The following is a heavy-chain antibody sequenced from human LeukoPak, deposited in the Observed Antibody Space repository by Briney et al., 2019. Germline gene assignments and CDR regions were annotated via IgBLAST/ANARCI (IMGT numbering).Heavy chain of an antibody. CDR3: ARGSVYYYDSSGYHPFDY. CDR2: ISAYNGNI. J-gene: IGHJ4*02. D-gene: IGHD3-22*01. Sequence: WASVKVSCKASGYTFTSYGISWVRQAPGQGLEWMGWISAYNGNINYAQKLQGRVTMTTDTSTSTAYMELRSLRSDDTAVYYCARGSVYYYDSSGYHPFDYWGQGTLVTVSS. CDR1: GYTFTSYG. V-gene: IGHV1-18*01.